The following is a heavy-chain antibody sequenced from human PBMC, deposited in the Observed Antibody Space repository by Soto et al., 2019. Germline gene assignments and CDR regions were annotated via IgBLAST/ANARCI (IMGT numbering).Heavy chain of an antibody. CDR2: IFYSGTT. Sequence: SETLSLTCTVSGDSISSADYYWSWIRQTPGKGLEWIGHIFYSGTTYYNPSLKSRLTISVDTSKNHFSLRLTSVTAADTAVYYCARDLWVEPELYYYGMDVWSQGTTVTVSS. V-gene: IGHV4-30-4*01. J-gene: IGHJ6*02. D-gene: IGHD1-1*01. CDR3: ARDLWVEPELYYYGMDV. CDR1: GDSISSADYY.